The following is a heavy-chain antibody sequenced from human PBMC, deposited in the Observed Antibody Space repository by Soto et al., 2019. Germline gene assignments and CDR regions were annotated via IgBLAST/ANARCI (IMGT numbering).Heavy chain of an antibody. CDR2: IVVGSGNT. D-gene: IGHD3-22*01. J-gene: IGHJ6*02. Sequence: QMQLVQSGPEVKKPGTSVKVSCKASGFTFTSSAVQWVRQARGQRLEWIGWIVVGSGNTNYAQKFQERVTITRDMSTSTDYMELSRLRSEDTAVYYCAAGYDSSGYWTHYYYYGMDVWGQGTTVTVSS. CDR1: GFTFTSSA. V-gene: IGHV1-58*01. CDR3: AAGYDSSGYWTHYYYYGMDV.